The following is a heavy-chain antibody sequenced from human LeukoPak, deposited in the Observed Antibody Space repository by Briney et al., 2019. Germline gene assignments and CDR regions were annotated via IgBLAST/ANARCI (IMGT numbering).Heavy chain of an antibody. V-gene: IGHV3-23*01. J-gene: IGHJ4*02. CDR1: GFTFSSYA. CDR2: ISGSGGST. D-gene: IGHD3-10*01. Sequence: PGRSLRLSCAASGFTFSSYAMSWVRQAPGKGLEWVSAISGSGGSTYYADSVKGRFTISRDNSKNTLYLQMNSLRAEDTAVYYCAILPMVRGAKFDYWGQGTLVTVSS. CDR3: AILPMVRGAKFDY.